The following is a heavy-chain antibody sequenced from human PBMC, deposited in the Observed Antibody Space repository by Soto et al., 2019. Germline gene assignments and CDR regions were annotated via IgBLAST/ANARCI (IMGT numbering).Heavy chain of an antibody. J-gene: IGHJ4*02. CDR3: ARDSSSSWHFPDY. Sequence: GGSLRLSCAASGFTFSSYAMHWVRQAPGKGLEYVSAISSNGGSTYYANSVKGRFTISRDNSKNTLYLQMGSLRAEDMAVYYCARDSSSSWHFPDYWGQGTLVTVSS. V-gene: IGHV3-64*01. D-gene: IGHD6-13*01. CDR1: GFTFSSYA. CDR2: ISSNGGST.